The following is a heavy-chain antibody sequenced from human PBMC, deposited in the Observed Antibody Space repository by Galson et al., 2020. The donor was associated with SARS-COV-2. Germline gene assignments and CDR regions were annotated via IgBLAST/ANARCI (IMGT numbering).Heavy chain of an antibody. J-gene: IGHJ5*02. V-gene: IGHV4-39*07. CDR2: IYYSGST. CDR3: ARGLSSSVGGPTPDNWCDP. CDR1: GGSISSTNYY. Sequence: SETLSLTCTVSGGSISSTNYYWGWIRQPPGRGLEWIGSIYYSGSTYYNPSLKSRVTISVDTSKNQFSLKLNSVTAADTAVYYCARGLSSSVGGPTPDNWCDPWGQGTLVTVSS. D-gene: IGHD1-26*01.